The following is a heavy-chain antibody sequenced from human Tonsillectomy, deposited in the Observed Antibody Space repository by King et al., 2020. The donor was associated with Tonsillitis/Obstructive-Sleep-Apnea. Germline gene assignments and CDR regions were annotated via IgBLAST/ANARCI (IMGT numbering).Heavy chain of an antibody. CDR2: IYYSGRT. CDR3: ARRVQLERRGDAFNI. J-gene: IGHJ3*02. Sequence: QLQESGPGLVKPSETLSLTCTVSVGSTSSSTYYWGWIRQPPGKGREWIGTIYYSGRTSYNPSLKTRVTISVDTSNNQFSLKLSSVTAADTAVYYCARRVQLERRGDAFNIWGQGTMVTVSS. CDR1: VGSTSSSTYY. D-gene: IGHD1-1*01. V-gene: IGHV4-39*01.